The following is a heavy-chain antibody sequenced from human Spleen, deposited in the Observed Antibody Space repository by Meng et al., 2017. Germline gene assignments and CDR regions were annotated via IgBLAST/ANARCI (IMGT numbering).Heavy chain of an antibody. V-gene: IGHV4-34*01. CDR1: GGSFSGDC. D-gene: IGHD4-11*01. CDR2: INHSGST. Sequence: QVQLKQWGSGLLKPSKTLSLARAFNGGSFSGDCWSWIRQPPGKGLGWIGEINHSGSTNYNPSLESRSTISVDTSQNNLSLKLSSVTAADSAVYYCARGPTTMAHGFDYWGQGTLVTVSS. J-gene: IGHJ4*02. CDR3: ARGPTTMAHGFDY.